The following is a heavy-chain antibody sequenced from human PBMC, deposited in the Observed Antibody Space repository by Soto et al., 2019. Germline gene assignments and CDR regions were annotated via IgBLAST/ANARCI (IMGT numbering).Heavy chain of an antibody. CDR1: GFSLSTSGVG. J-gene: IGHJ5*02. CDR2: IYWNDDK. D-gene: IGHD6-13*01. V-gene: IGHV2-5*01. CDR3: AHTGSSWYKRIVDNWFDP. Sequence: GSGPTLVNPTQTLTLTCTFSGFSLSTSGVGVGWIRQPPGKALEWLALIYWNDDKRYSPSLKSRLTITKDTSKNQVVLTMTNMDPVDTATYYCAHTGSSWYKRIVDNWFDPWGQGTLVTVSS.